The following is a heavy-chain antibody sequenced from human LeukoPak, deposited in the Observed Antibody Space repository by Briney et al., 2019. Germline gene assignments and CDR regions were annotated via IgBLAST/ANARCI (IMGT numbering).Heavy chain of an antibody. CDR2: ISGSGGST. CDR3: AKEIDGGYLFSPFDY. CDR1: GFTFSSYA. D-gene: IGHD5-12*01. J-gene: IGHJ4*02. Sequence: GGSLRLSCAASGFTFSSYAMSWVRQAPGKGLEWVSAISGSGGSTYYADSVKGRFTISRDNSKNTLYLQMNSLRAEDAAVYYCAKEIDGGYLFSPFDYWGQGTLVTVSS. V-gene: IGHV3-23*01.